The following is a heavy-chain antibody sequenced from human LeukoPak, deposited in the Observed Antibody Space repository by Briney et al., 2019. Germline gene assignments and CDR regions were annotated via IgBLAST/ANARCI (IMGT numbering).Heavy chain of an antibody. CDR2: ISYDGSNK. V-gene: IGHV3-30*18. D-gene: IGHD6-6*01. J-gene: IGHJ4*02. CDR3: AKPPPPARYSSSFY. Sequence: GGSLRLSCAASGFTFSSYGMHWVRQASGKGLEWVAVISYDGSNKYYADSVKGRFTISRDNSKNTLYLQMNSLRAEDTAVYYCAKPPPPARYSSSFYGGQEPLVTVSS. CDR1: GFTFSSYG.